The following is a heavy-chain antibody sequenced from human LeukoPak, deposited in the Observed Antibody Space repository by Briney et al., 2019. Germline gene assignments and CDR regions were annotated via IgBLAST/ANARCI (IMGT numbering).Heavy chain of an antibody. Sequence: PGGSLRLSCAASGFTFSSYDMSWVRQAPGRGLEWVSGISGSGGSTYYADSVKGRFTISRDNSKNTLYLQMHSLRAEDTAVYSCARASGPFDYWGQGTLVTVSS. CDR2: ISGSGGST. CDR1: GFTFSSYD. J-gene: IGHJ4*02. D-gene: IGHD3-10*01. V-gene: IGHV3-23*01. CDR3: ARASGPFDY.